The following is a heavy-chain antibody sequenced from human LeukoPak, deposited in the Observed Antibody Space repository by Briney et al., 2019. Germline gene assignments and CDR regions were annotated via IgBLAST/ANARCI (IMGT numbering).Heavy chain of an antibody. CDR2: FIPIFGSP. Sequence: SVKVSCKASVPTFTSYAINWVRQAPGQGLEWMGGFIPIFGSPTYAQNFQGRVTFTTDESTYTAYMELSNLRSDDTAVFYCAGLFYDSSGAAFDIWGQGTMVTVSS. CDR1: VPTFTSYA. CDR3: AGLFYDSSGAAFDI. V-gene: IGHV1-69*05. D-gene: IGHD3-22*01. J-gene: IGHJ3*02.